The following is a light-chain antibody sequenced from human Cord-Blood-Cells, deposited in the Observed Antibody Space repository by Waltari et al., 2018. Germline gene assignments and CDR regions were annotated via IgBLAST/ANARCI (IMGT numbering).Light chain of an antibody. CDR1: SPNLGSNT. V-gene: IGLV1-44*01. CDR2: SNT. Sequence: SVLTQPPSASGTPGQRVTIPCSGSSPNLGSNTVNWYQQLPGTAPKLLIYSNTQRPSGVPDRVSGSKSGTSASLAISGLQSEDEADYYCAAWDDSLNGWVFGGGTKLTVL. J-gene: IGLJ3*02. CDR3: AAWDDSLNGWV.